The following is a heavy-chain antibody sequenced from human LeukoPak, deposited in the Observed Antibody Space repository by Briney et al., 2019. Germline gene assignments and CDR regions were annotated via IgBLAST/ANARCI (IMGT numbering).Heavy chain of an antibody. CDR1: GGSISSYY. V-gene: IGHV4-59*01. CDR2: IYYSGST. D-gene: IGHD2-2*01. CDR3: AREGYCSSTSCYGVDY. Sequence: SETLSLTCTASGGSISSYYWSWIRQPPGKGLEWIGYIYYSGSTNYNPSLKSRVTISVDTSKNQFSLKLSSVTAADTAVYYCAREGYCSSTSCYGVDYWGQGTLVTVSS. J-gene: IGHJ4*02.